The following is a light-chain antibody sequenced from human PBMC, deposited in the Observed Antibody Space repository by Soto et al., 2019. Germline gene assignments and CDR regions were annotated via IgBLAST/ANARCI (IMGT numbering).Light chain of an antibody. Sequence: PXSASGSPGQSVTISCAGTSSDVGGYNYVSWYQQYPGKVPKLMIYEVSERPSGVPDRFSGSKSGNTAFLTVSGLQAEDEADYYCLSYADTAYVFGTGTKVTVL. CDR3: LSYADTAYV. CDR2: EVS. J-gene: IGLJ1*01. CDR1: SSDVGGYNY. V-gene: IGLV2-8*01.